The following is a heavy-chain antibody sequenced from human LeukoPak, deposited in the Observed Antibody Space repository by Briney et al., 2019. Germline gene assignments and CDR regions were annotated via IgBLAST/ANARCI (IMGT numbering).Heavy chain of an antibody. V-gene: IGHV3-64D*06. CDR1: GFTFNTYE. CDR2: ISGDGVTT. CDR3: VKDAVADTDAPFDY. Sequence: GGSLRLSCAASGFTFNTYEMSWVRQAPGKGLEYVSAISGDGVTTYYAGSVKGRFTISRDNSKNTLYLQMSSLRAEDTAVYYCVKDAVADTDAPFDYWGQGTLVTVSS. J-gene: IGHJ4*02. D-gene: IGHD6-19*01.